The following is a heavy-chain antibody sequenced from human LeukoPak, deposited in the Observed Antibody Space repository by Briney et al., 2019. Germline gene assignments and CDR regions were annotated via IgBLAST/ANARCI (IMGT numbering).Heavy chain of an antibody. CDR2: MSPNSGDT. CDR3: ARGPPNWGYDY. D-gene: IGHD7-27*01. J-gene: IGHJ4*02. V-gene: IGHV1-8*01. Sequence: ASVKVSCKASGYTFTSYDFNWVRQATGQRPEWMGWMSPNSGDTGYAQKFQDRVTMTRNTSISTAYVELSSLRSDDTAVYYCARGPPNWGYDYWGPGTLVTVSS. CDR1: GYTFTSYD.